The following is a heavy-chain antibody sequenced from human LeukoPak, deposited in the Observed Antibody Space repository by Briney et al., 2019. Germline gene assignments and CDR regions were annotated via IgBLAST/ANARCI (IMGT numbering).Heavy chain of an antibody. Sequence: GGSLRLSCAASGFTFSSYEMNWVRQAPGKGLEWVSYISSSGSTIYYADSVKGRFTISRDNAKNSLYLQMNSLRAEDTAVYYCATSVVVPAAMYRVVSYYCDYWGQGTLVTVSS. CDR1: GFTFSSYE. J-gene: IGHJ4*02. V-gene: IGHV3-48*03. CDR2: ISSSGSTI. CDR3: ATSVVVPAAMYRVVSYYCDY. D-gene: IGHD2-2*01.